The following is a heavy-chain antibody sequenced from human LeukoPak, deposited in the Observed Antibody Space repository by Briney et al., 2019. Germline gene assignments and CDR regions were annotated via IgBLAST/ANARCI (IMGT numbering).Heavy chain of an antibody. D-gene: IGHD5-24*01. CDR1: GFTFSNYW. J-gene: IGHJ4*02. V-gene: IGHV3-7*01. Sequence: SGGSLRLSCAASGFTFSNYWMTWVRQAPGKGLEWVANINRDGSERYYVDSVKGRFTISRDDAKSSLYLQMNSLRAEDTAVYYCARGGWLQLGNYFDYWGQGTLVTVSS. CDR3: ARGGWLQLGNYFDY. CDR2: INRDGSER.